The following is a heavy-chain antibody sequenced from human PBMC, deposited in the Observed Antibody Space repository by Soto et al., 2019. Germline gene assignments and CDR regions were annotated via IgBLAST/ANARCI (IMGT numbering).Heavy chain of an antibody. J-gene: IGHJ6*02. CDR3: ARDGWMATTRSRYYYGMDV. V-gene: IGHV1-46*01. D-gene: IGHD5-12*01. Sequence: QVQLVQSGAEVKKPGASVKVSCKASGYTFTSYYMHWVRQAHGQGLEWMGIINPSGGSTSYAQKFQGRVTMTRDTSTSTVYMELSSLRSEDTAVYYCARDGWMATTRSRYYYGMDVWGQGTTVTVSS. CDR1: GYTFTSYY. CDR2: INPSGGST.